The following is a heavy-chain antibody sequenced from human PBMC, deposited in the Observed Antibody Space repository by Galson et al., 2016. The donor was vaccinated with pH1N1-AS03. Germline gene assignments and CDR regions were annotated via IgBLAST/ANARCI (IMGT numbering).Heavy chain of an antibody. V-gene: IGHV3-15*01. Sequence: SLRLSCAASGFTFRNAWMTWVRQAPGKGLEWVGRIKSKTDGGTTDFAAPVEGRFTISRDDSKDMLYLQMNSLKTEDSAMYYCTKEGYGDYFDYWGQGALVTVSS. CDR3: TKEGYGDYFDY. D-gene: IGHD4-17*01. J-gene: IGHJ4*02. CDR1: GFTFRNAW. CDR2: IKSKTDGGTT.